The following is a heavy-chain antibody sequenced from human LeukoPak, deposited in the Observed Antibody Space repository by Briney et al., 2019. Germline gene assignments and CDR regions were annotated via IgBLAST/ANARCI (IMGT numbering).Heavy chain of an antibody. V-gene: IGHV3-48*01. J-gene: IGHJ4*02. CDR2: ISSSSDTI. CDR1: GFTFSSYR. Sequence: GGSLRLSCAASGFTFSSYRMIWVRQAPGKGLELVSYISSSSDTIYYADSVKGRSTISRDNAKNSLYLQMNSLRAEDTAVYYCAREGAFWSGYYAFDYWGQGTLVSVSS. CDR3: AREGAFWSGYYAFDY. D-gene: IGHD3-3*01.